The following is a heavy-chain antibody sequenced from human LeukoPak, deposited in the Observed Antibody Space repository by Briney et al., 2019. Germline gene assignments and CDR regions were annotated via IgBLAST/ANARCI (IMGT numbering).Heavy chain of an antibody. CDR1: GYTLTELS. CDR3: ATLRRELLSSSVCYFDY. J-gene: IGHJ4*02. Sequence: ASVKVSCKVSGYTLTELSMHWVRQAPGKGLEWMGGFDPEDGETIYAQKFQGRVTMTEDTSTDTAYMELSSLRSEDTAVYYCATLRRELLSSSVCYFDYWGQGTLVTVSS. D-gene: IGHD1-26*01. V-gene: IGHV1-24*01. CDR2: FDPEDGET.